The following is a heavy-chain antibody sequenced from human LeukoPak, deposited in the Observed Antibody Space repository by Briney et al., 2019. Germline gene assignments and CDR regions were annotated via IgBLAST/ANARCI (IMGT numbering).Heavy chain of an antibody. Sequence: GGSLRLSCAASGFTFGSYWMYWVRQDPGKGLVWVSRINSDGTSTNYADSVKGRFTFSRDNAKNTLFLQMNSLRAEDTAVYYCARGGIRFIDYWGQGTLVTVSS. D-gene: IGHD3-10*01. CDR3: ARGGIRFIDY. V-gene: IGHV3-74*01. CDR2: INSDGTST. CDR1: GFTFGSYW. J-gene: IGHJ4*02.